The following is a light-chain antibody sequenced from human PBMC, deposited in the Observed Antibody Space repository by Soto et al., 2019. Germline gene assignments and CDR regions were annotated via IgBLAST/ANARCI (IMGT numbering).Light chain of an antibody. CDR1: QSVSSSY. J-gene: IGKJ5*01. CDR2: GAS. Sequence: EIVLTQSPGTLSLSPGERATLSCRASQSVSSSYLAWYQQKPGQAPRLLIYGASSRATGIPDRFSGSVSGTDFTLTISRLEPEDFAVYYCQQYGSSPLITVGQGTRLEI. V-gene: IGKV3-20*01. CDR3: QQYGSSPLIT.